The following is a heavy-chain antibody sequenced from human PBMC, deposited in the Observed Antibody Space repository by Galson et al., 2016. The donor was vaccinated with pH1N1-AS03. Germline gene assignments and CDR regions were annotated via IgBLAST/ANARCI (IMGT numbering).Heavy chain of an antibody. CDR2: IYPADSTT. CDR3: VRGIWVPAD. J-gene: IGHJ4*02. Sequence: QSGAEVKKPGESLTISCYATGYRFTSNWIGWVRQMPGKGLEWLGIIYPADSTTRYNPSFEGQVTISADKAITTTYLRLSSLRASDTAVYYCVRGIWVPADWGQGALVTVSS. D-gene: IGHD2-2*01. CDR1: GYRFTSNW. V-gene: IGHV5-51*01.